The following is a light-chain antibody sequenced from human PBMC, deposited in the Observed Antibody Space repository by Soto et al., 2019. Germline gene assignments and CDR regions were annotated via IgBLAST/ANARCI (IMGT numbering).Light chain of an antibody. CDR1: HNVSSSY. Sequence: EVVLTQSPGTLSLSPGDRATQSCRASHNVSSSYLAWYQHKRGQATRFLMYGASRRASGIPDRFSASGTGTDFTLTISRLEPEDFAVYFGQQSGRSGVTFGPGTKVDLK. V-gene: IGKV3-20*01. CDR2: GAS. CDR3: QQSGRSGVT. J-gene: IGKJ3*01.